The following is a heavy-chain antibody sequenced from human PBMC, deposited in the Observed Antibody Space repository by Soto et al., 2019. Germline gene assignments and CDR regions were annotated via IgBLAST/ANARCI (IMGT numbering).Heavy chain of an antibody. D-gene: IGHD5-18*01. V-gene: IGHV4-61*08. CDR1: GGNVSSGDYY. J-gene: IGHJ5*02. Sequence: PSETLSLTCTVAGGNVSSGDYYWSWIRQPPGKGLEWIGYIYYSGNTNYNPSLKSRVIISVDTSKNLFSLKLTSVTAADTAVYYCARIPVDTSMIYWLDPWGQGTLVTVSS. CDR3: ARIPVDTSMIYWLDP. CDR2: IYYSGNT.